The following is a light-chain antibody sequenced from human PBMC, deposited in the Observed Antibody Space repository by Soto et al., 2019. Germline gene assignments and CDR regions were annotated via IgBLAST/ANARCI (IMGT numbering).Light chain of an antibody. V-gene: IGKV2-28*01. CDR1: QILLHSNGYNY. J-gene: IGKJ1*01. CDR2: LGS. Sequence: DIVMTQSQLSLPVTPGEPASISCISSQILLHSNGYNYLDWYLQKPGQSPQLLIYLGSNRASGVPDRFSGSGSGTDFTLKISRVEAEDVGVYYCMQALQTPPTFGQGTKVDI. CDR3: MQALQTPPT.